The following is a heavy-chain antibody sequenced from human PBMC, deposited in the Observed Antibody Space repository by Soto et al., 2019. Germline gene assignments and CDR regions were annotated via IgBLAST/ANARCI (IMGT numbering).Heavy chain of an antibody. CDR2: VYYSGTT. J-gene: IGHJ4*02. V-gene: IGHV4-61*01. CDR1: GGSVSDKTYY. D-gene: IGHD3-22*01. Sequence: PSETLSLTCSVSGGSVSDKTYYWSWIRQPPGKRLEWIGYVYYSGTTNYNPSLKSRVTISVDLSKNRFSLRLSSVTTADTALYYCARHGGSHYVSSGYHYALDYWGQGTPVTVSS. CDR3: ARHGGSHYVSSGYHYALDY.